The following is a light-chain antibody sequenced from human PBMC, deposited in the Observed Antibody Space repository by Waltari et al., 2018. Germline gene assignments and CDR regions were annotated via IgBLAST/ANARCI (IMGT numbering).Light chain of an antibody. CDR2: RAS. CDR3: QQASRLPLT. V-gene: IGKV1-12*01. J-gene: IGKJ4*01. CDR1: QGINNW. Sequence: DIQMTQSPSLVSASVGDRVTITCRASQGINNWLGWYQQKPGKAPHLLIYRASALATGVPSRFSGSGSGTDFTLTSSSLQPEDFATYYCQQASRLPLTFGGGTKVEVK.